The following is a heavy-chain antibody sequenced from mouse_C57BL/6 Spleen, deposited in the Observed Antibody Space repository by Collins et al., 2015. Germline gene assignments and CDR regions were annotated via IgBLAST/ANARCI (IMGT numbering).Heavy chain of an antibody. V-gene: IGHV1-50*01. D-gene: IGHD3-2*02. CDR2: IDPSDSYT. CDR1: GYTFTSYW. J-gene: IGHJ3*01. CDR3: ASKDSSGAY. Sequence: QVQLQQPGAELVKPGASVKLSCKASGYTFTSYWMQWVKQGPGQGLEWIGEIDPSDSYTNYNQKFKGKATLTVDTSSSTAYMQLSSLTSEDSAVYYCASKDSSGAYWGQGTLVTVSA.